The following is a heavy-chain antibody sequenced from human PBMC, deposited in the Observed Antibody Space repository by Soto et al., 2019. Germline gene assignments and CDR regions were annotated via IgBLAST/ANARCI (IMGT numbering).Heavy chain of an antibody. Sequence: LEILSLTCTVSGGSISSSSYYWGWIRQHTGKGLERIGSIYYSRSTYYNPSLKNRNTISVDTSKNQFSLKLSSVTAADTSLYYCARTPNLEWLLSSWFDPWGQGTLVTV. D-gene: IGHD3-3*01. J-gene: IGHJ5*02. V-gene: IGHV4-39*01. CDR3: ARTPNLEWLLSSWFDP. CDR1: GGSISSSSYY. CDR2: IYYSRST.